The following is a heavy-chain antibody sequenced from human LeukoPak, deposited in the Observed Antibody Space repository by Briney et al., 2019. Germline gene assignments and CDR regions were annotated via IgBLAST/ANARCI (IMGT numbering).Heavy chain of an antibody. Sequence: SVGVSRAVSGDTLSIYTISCVRHARGQGREWVGRIISIFGITNYAQKFQARVTITADKSTSTAYMELSSLRSENTAVDYGARVGGYCSSTSGLQNWFDAWGQGTLVTVSS. CDR2: IISIFGIT. J-gene: IGHJ5*02. CDR1: GDTLSIYT. CDR3: ARVGGYCSSTSGLQNWFDA. D-gene: IGHD2-2*01. V-gene: IGHV1-69*02.